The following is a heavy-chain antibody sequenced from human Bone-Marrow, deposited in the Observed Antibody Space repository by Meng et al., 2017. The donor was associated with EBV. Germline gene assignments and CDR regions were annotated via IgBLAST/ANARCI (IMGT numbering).Heavy chain of an antibody. CDR2: IFYSGST. CDR1: GGSGSSGYYD. V-gene: IGHV4-61*01. CDR3: ARHGNWNGRAFDF. Sequence: LQWLGTALVKPSDPLSPTCAVSGGSGSSGYYDWNWLRQPPGKGLEWVGSIFYSGSTNYNPSLKSRVSIALNASENQFSLQLSSVTAADSAVYYCARHGNWNGRAFDFWGQGTLVTVSS. J-gene: IGHJ4*02. D-gene: IGHD1-1*01.